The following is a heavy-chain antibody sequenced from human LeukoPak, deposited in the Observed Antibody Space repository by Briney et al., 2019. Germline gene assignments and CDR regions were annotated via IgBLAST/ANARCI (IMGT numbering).Heavy chain of an antibody. CDR2: IIPIFGTA. J-gene: IGHJ6*02. D-gene: IGHD3-22*01. V-gene: IGHV1-69*13. Sequence: SVKVSCKASGGTFSSYAISWVRQAPGQGLEWMGGIIPIFGTANYAQKFQGRVTITADESTSTAYMELSSLRSEDTAVYYCAKLGRDSSGYRPHWYYYGMDVWGQGTTVTVSS. CDR1: GGTFSSYA. CDR3: AKLGRDSSGYRPHWYYYGMDV.